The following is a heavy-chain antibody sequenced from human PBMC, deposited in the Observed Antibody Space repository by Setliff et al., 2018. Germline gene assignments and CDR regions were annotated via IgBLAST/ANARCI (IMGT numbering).Heavy chain of an antibody. CDR1: GFRFTSFG. D-gene: IGHD3-16*01. V-gene: IGHV1-18*01. J-gene: IGHJ4*02. CDR3: TRSRGPRVVLAADFDF. Sequence: GASVKVSCKTSGFRFTSFGFSWVRQALGQGLEWMGWISPYSGESNYAQKFQDRLTVTADTSTKTTYMELRSLTSDDTAVYFCTRSRGPRVVLAADFDFWSQGTRVTV. CDR2: ISPYSGES.